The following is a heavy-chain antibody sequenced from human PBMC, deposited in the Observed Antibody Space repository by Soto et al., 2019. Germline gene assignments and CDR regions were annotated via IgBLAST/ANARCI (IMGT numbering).Heavy chain of an antibody. Sequence: DSVKVSCKASGYTFTSYGISWVRQAPGQGLEWMGWISAYNGNTNYAQKLQGRVTMTTDTSTSTAYMELRSLRSDDTAVYYYARDQSIYYYGSGSLRYYYGMDVWGQGPTVIGS. D-gene: IGHD3-10*01. CDR1: GYTFTSYG. CDR2: ISAYNGNT. J-gene: IGHJ6*02. CDR3: ARDQSIYYYGSGSLRYYYGMDV. V-gene: IGHV1-18*04.